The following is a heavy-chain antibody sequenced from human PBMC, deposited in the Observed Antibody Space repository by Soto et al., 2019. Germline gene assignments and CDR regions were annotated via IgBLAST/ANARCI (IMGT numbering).Heavy chain of an antibody. J-gene: IGHJ3*02. Sequence: ASVKVSCKASGYTFTSYDINWVRQATGQGLEWMGWMNPNSGNTGYAQKFQGRVTMTRNTSISTAYMELSSLRSEDTAVYYCASLTRLDLDAFDIWGQGTMVTVSS. V-gene: IGHV1-8*01. CDR3: ASLTRLDLDAFDI. CDR1: GYTFTSYD. CDR2: MNPNSGNT. D-gene: IGHD3-9*01.